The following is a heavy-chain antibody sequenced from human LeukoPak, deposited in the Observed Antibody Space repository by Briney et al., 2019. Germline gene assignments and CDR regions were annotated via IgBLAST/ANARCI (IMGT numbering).Heavy chain of an antibody. CDR3: ARGPLNYYGSGSYYNALGY. CDR2: INHSGST. D-gene: IGHD3-10*01. CDR1: GGSFSGYY. V-gene: IGHV4-34*01. Sequence: SETLSLTCAVYGGSFSGYYWSWIRQPPGKGLEWIGEINHSGSTNYNPSLKSRVTISVDTSKNLFSLKLSSVTAADTAVYYCARGPLNYYGSGSYYNALGYWGQGTLVTVSS. J-gene: IGHJ4*02.